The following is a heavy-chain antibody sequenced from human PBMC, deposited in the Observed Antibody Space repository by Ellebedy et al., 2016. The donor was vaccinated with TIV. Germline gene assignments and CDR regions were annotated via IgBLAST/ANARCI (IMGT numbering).Heavy chain of an antibody. V-gene: IGHV1-18*01. CDR2: ISAYNGRT. CDR1: GYTFTTYG. CDR3: ARVPSYGGGGPRGGFYDYGLDA. J-gene: IGHJ6*02. D-gene: IGHD2-21*01. Sequence: ASVKVSCXASGYTFTTYGIIWVRQAPGQGLEWMGWISAYNGRTNYAQRLQDRVTMTTDTSTSTAYMELSSLRSEDTAVYYCARVPSYGGGGPRGGFYDYGLDAWGQGTTVTVSS.